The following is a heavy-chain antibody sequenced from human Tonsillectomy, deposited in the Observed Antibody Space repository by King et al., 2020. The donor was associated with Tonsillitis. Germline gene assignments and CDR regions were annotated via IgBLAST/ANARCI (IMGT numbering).Heavy chain of an antibody. Sequence: VQLVESGGGLVQPGGSLRLSCGASGFTFSSYWMHLVLQAPGKGLVWVSRINPVGFITNYVDVVEGRFTISSDNAKNTRYLQMKSLGAEDTAVYYCTKDLTGPLDYWGQGILVTVSS. D-gene: IGHD4/OR15-4a*01. V-gene: IGHV3-74*01. CDR1: GFTFSSYW. J-gene: IGHJ4*02. CDR3: TKDLTGPLDY. CDR2: INPVGFIT.